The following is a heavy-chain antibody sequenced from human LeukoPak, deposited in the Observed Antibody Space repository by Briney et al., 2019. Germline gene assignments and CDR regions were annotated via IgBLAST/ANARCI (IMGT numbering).Heavy chain of an antibody. Sequence: PGGSLRLSCAVSGFTFSSYAMAWVRQAPGKGREWVSAISDSGANTYYADSVKGRFTVSRDNSKNTLYLQMNSLRAEDTAVYYCAKDSGSFDFWGQGTLVTVSS. D-gene: IGHD1-26*01. CDR2: ISDSGANT. CDR1: GFTFSSYA. V-gene: IGHV3-23*01. CDR3: AKDSGSFDF. J-gene: IGHJ4*02.